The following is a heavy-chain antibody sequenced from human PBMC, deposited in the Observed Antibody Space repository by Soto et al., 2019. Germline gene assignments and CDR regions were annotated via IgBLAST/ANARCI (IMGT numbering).Heavy chain of an antibody. Sequence: ASVKVSCKASGFTFSNYGLNWVRQAPGQGLEWMGWVSANNGHTNYAQNLQGRVSMTTDTSTSTAYMELRGVTFDDTAVYYCARDIESVTAKHFFYYYAMDVWGQGTTVTVSS. J-gene: IGHJ6*02. V-gene: IGHV1-18*01. D-gene: IGHD2-8*01. CDR2: VSANNGHT. CDR1: GFTFSNYG. CDR3: ARDIESVTAKHFFYYYAMDV.